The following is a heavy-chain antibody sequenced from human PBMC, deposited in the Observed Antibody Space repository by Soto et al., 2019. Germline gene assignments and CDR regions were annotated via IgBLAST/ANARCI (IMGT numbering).Heavy chain of an antibody. Sequence: NPSETLSLTCTVSGASLRSGSYYWSWIRQPPGKGLEWIGYISHSGRTNYDPSLKSRLTMSVDTSQNQFSLQLNSVTAADTAVYYYSYGSSFDYWGQGTLVTVSS. CDR2: ISHSGRT. CDR1: GASLRSGSYY. V-gene: IGHV4-61*01. D-gene: IGHD3-10*01. J-gene: IGHJ4*02. CDR3: SYGSSFDY.